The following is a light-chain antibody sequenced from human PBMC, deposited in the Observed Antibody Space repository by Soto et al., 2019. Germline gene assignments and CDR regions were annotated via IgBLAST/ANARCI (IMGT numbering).Light chain of an antibody. Sequence: EIVLTQSPGTLSLSPGERATLSCRASQSVNSNFLAWYQQKPGQAPRLLISGASNRATGIPDRFSGSGSGTDFTLTISRLEPEDFGVYYCQQYGRSPWTFGQGTKVDIK. CDR1: QSVNSNF. CDR2: GAS. J-gene: IGKJ1*01. CDR3: QQYGRSPWT. V-gene: IGKV3-20*01.